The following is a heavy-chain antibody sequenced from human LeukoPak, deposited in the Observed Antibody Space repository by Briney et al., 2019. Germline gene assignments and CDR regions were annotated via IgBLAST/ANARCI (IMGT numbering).Heavy chain of an antibody. J-gene: IGHJ4*02. D-gene: IGHD3-22*01. CDR3: AKSSYYDSSGYYREYYFDY. V-gene: IGHV3-23*01. CDR1: GFTFSSYA. CDR2: VRGSGGST. Sequence: GGSLRLSCAASGFTFSSYAMSWVRQAPGKGLEWVSSVRGSGGSTYNAHSVKGRFTISRDNSKSTLFLQMNSLRAEDTAVYYCAKSSYYDSSGYYREYYFDYWGQGTLVTVSS.